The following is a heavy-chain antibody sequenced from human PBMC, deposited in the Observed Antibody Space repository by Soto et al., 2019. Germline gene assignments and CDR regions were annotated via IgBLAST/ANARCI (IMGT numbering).Heavy chain of an antibody. CDR2: ISYDGSNK. J-gene: IGHJ6*02. D-gene: IGHD5-12*01. CDR1: GFTFSSYA. V-gene: IGHV3-30-3*01. CDR3: ARGPEGCYDYYYYYYGMDV. Sequence: QVQLVESGGGVVQPGRSLRLSCAASGFTFSSYAMHWVRQAPGKGLEWVAVISYDGSNKYYADSVKGRFTISRDNSKNTLYLKMDRLRAEDTAVYYCARGPEGCYDYYYYYYGMDVWGQGTTVTVSS.